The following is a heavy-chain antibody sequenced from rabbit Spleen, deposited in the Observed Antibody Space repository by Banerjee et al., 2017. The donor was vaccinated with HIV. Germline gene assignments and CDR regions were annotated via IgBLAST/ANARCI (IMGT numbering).Heavy chain of an antibody. Sequence: QEQLVESGGGLVQPDGSLTLACKASGIDFSSHYYMCWVRQAPGKGLELIGCIYTGSGSTWYASWVNGRFTISRSTSLNTLYLQLSSLTAADTATYFCVRDQAGDADYGPYYLNLWGPGTLVTVS. CDR1: GIDFSSHYY. V-gene: IGHV1S43*01. D-gene: IGHD2-1*01. CDR3: VRDQAGDADYGPYYLNL. CDR2: IYTGSGST. J-gene: IGHJ4*01.